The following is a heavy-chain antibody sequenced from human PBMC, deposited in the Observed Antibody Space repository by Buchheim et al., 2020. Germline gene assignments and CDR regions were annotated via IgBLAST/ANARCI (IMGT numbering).Heavy chain of an antibody. Sequence: QVQLQESGPGLVKPSETLSLTCTVSGGCISSYYWSWIRQPPGKGLEWIGYIYYSGSTNYNPSLKSRVTISVDTSKNQFSLKLSSVTAADTAVYYCARGEVVNIPYYYYGMDVWGQGTT. CDR1: GGCISSYY. CDR3: ARGEVVNIPYYYYGMDV. CDR2: IYYSGST. J-gene: IGHJ6*02. V-gene: IGHV4-59*01. D-gene: IGHD4-23*01.